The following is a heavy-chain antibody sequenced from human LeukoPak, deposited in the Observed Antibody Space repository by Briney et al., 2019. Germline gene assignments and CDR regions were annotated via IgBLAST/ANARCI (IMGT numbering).Heavy chain of an antibody. CDR3: ARDLYASWSHDY. J-gene: IGHJ4*02. V-gene: IGHV3-7*01. CDR2: IKQDGSGK. Sequence: PGGSLRLSCAASGFTFTYYWMTWVRQAPGTGLEWVANIKQDGSGKYYVDSVKGRYTISRDNAKNSLYLQMNSLRAEDTAVYYCARDLYASWSHDYWGQGTLVTVSS. CDR1: GFTFTYYW. D-gene: IGHD3-10*01.